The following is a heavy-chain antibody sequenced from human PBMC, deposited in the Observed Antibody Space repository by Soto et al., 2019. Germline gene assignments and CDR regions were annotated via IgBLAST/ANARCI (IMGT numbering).Heavy chain of an antibody. CDR1: GFTFSNAW. D-gene: IGHD2-21*02. V-gene: IGHV3-15*07. Sequence: EVQLVESGGGLVKPGGSLRLSCGAYGFTFSNAWMNWVRQAPGKGLEWVGRIKSKTDGGTTDYAAPVKGRFTISRDDSKNTLYRQMNSLKTADTAVYYCTTDLNCGGDCYSGYNYWGQGALVTVSS. CDR2: IKSKTDGGTT. J-gene: IGHJ4*02. CDR3: TTDLNCGGDCYSGYNY.